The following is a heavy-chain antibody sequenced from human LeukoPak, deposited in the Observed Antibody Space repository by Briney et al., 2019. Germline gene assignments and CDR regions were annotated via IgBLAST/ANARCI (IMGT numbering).Heavy chain of an antibody. D-gene: IGHD2-15*01. CDR2: ISYDGSNK. CDR3: ASPRASYGSGGSCYRFDY. V-gene: IGHV3-30*04. Sequence: PGRSLRLSCAASGFTFSSYAMHWVRQAPGKGLEWVAVISYDGSNKYYADSVKGRFTISRDNSKNTLYLQMNSLRAEDTAVYYCASPRASYGSGGSCYRFDYWGQGTLVTVSS. J-gene: IGHJ4*02. CDR1: GFTFSSYA.